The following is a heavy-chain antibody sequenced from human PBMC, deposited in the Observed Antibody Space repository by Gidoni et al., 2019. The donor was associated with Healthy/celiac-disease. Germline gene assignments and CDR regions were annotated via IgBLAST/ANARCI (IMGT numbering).Heavy chain of an antibody. CDR2: ISWNSGSI. J-gene: IGHJ6*02. CDR1: GFTFADYA. V-gene: IGHV3-9*01. Sequence: EVQLVESGGGLVHPGRSLSLSCAASGFTFADYAIHWVRQAPGKGLEWVSGISWNSGSIGYADSVKGRFTISRDNAKNSLYLQMNSLRAEDTALYYCAKDRPYYYDSPRYYYGMDVWGQGTTVTVSS. D-gene: IGHD3-22*01. CDR3: AKDRPYYYDSPRYYYGMDV.